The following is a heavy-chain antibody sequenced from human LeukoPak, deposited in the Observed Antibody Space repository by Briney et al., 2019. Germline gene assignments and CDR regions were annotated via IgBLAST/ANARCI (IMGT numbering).Heavy chain of an antibody. CDR1: GFTFSSYW. CDR3: ARRGREDIVVVVAAKNYFDY. V-gene: IGHV3-7*01. Sequence: GGSLRLSCAASGFTFSSYWMSWVRQAPGKGLEWVANIKQDGSEKYYVDSVKGRFTISRDNAKNSLYLQMNSLRAEDTAVYYCARRGREDIVVVVAAKNYFDYWGQGTLVTVSS. J-gene: IGHJ4*02. CDR2: IKQDGSEK. D-gene: IGHD2-15*01.